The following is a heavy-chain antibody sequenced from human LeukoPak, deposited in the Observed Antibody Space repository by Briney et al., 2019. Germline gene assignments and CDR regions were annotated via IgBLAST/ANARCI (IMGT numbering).Heavy chain of an antibody. CDR2: ISYSGST. CDR3: VRGYSGYPYYLDY. Sequence: SETLSLTCAVSGGSISGYYWTWIRQPPGKGLEWIGYISYSGSTSSHPSLKSRVTISLDMSKSQFSLKLTSVTAADTAVYYCVRGYSGYPYYLDYWGQGTLVTVSS. CDR1: GGSISGYY. D-gene: IGHD5-12*01. J-gene: IGHJ4*02. V-gene: IGHV4-59*08.